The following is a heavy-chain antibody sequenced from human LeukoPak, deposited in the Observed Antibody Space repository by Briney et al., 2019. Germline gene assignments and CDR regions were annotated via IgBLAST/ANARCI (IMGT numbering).Heavy chain of an antibody. CDR1: GFTFTSYA. V-gene: IGHV1-3*01. CDR3: ARDIALVRGWFDP. J-gene: IGHJ5*02. D-gene: IGHD1-26*01. Sequence: PGGSLRLSCAASGFTFTSYAMHWVRQAPGQRLEWMGWINAGNGNTKYSQKFQGRVTITRDTSASTAYMELSSLRSEDTAVYYCARDIALVRGWFDPWGQGTLVTVSS. CDR2: INAGNGNT.